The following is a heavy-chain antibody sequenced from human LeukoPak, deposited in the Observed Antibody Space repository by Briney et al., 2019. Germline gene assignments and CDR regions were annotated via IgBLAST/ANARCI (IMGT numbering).Heavy chain of an antibody. D-gene: IGHD2-15*01. Sequence: SSVKVSGKASGGTFSRYAISWERQAPGHGLEWLGGIIPIFGAANYAQTFQGRVQITRDVFSSPADMPRSCLAAEDTAVYYCAVQRRYCSGGSCYCFDYWGHGTLVTVSS. V-gene: IGHV1-69*05. CDR2: IIPIFGAA. CDR3: AVQRRYCSGGSCYCFDY. J-gene: IGHJ4*01. CDR1: GGTFSRYA.